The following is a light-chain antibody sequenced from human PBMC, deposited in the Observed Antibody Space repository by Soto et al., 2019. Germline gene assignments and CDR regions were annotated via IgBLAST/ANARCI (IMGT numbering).Light chain of an antibody. CDR3: LQDYIYPWT. Sequence: AIQMTQSPSSLSAFVGDRVTITCRASQDIRNDLGWYQQKPGKAPKLLIYAASKLQSGVPSSYSGSVSGTDFTLAISSLQPEDFATYYCLQDYIYPWTFGQGTKVEIK. V-gene: IGKV1-6*01. CDR2: AAS. J-gene: IGKJ1*01. CDR1: QDIRND.